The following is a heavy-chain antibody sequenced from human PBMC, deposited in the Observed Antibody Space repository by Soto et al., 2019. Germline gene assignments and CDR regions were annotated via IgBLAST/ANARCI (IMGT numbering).Heavy chain of an antibody. D-gene: IGHD2-2*03. CDR3: ARDLGGGYCSSTSCIAFDI. CDR1: GGSIINNY. Sequence: SETLCHTCSVAGGSIINNYGSWIRQPPGKGLEWIGYIYSSGSTHYNPSLKSRVIMSVDTSKNQFSLQLTSVTAADTAVYYCARDLGGGYCSSTSCIAFDIWGQGTMVTVSS. J-gene: IGHJ3*02. V-gene: IGHV4-59*01. CDR2: IYSSGST.